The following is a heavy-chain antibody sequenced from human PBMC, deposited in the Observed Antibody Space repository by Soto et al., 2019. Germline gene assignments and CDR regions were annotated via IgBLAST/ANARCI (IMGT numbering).Heavy chain of an antibody. CDR1: GFRFDDYA. CDR2: ITWNSETI. V-gene: IGHV3-9*01. CDR3: TRDDQGIATSGTPILGS. J-gene: IGHJ4*02. Sequence: DVQLVESGGRLVQPGTSLRLSCIASGFRFDDYAMHWVRQAPGKGLEWVSGITWNSETIDYAESVRGRFTISRDNAEKSVFLQMDSLSPEDTAVYYCTRDDQGIATSGTPILGSWGQGTPVTVSS. D-gene: IGHD6-13*01.